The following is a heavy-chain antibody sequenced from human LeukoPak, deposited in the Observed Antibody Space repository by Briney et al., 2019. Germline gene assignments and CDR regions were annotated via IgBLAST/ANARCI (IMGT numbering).Heavy chain of an antibody. CDR3: AKDPYPTPFSYYYGMDV. CDR2: ISYDGSNK. V-gene: IGHV3-30*18. J-gene: IGHJ6*02. Sequence: GGSLRLSCAASGFTFSSYGMHWVRQAPGKGLEWVAVISYDGSNKYYADSVKGRFTISRDNSKNTLYLQTNSLRAEDTAVYYCAKDPYPTPFSYYYGMDVWGQGTTVTVSS. CDR1: GFTFSSYG. D-gene: IGHD2-2*02.